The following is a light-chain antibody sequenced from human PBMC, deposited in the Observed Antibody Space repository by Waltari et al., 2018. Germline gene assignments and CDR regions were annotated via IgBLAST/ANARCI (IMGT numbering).Light chain of an antibody. CDR2: KYH. V-gene: IGLV3-25*03. Sequence: SYELTQPPSVSVSPGQTARITCSGYALPKQYAYWYQQKPGQAPVMVIYKYHARTSGIHVPVSGATSGQTVTLTISGVQAEDEAEYYCQSADRTTTSLVCGGGTKLTVL. CDR3: QSADRTTTSLV. CDR1: ALPKQY. J-gene: IGLJ2*01.